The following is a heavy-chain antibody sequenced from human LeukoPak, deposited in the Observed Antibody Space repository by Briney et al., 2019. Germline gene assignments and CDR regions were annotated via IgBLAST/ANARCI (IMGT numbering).Heavy chain of an antibody. CDR3: AREYCTNGVCYRPFDY. CDR2: ISSSSSYI. V-gene: IGHV3-21*01. D-gene: IGHD2-8*01. CDR1: GFTFSSYS. Sequence: AGGSLRLSCAASGFTFSSYSMNWVRQAPGKGLEWVSSISSSSSYIYYADSVKGRFTISRDNAKNSLYLQMNSLRAEDTAVYYCAREYCTNGVCYRPFDYWGQGTLVTVSS. J-gene: IGHJ4*02.